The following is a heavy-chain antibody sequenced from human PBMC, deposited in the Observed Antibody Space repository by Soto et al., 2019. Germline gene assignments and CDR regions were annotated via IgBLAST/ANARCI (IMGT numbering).Heavy chain of an antibody. CDR2: ISYDGSNK. V-gene: IGHV3-30-3*01. Sequence: GGSLRLSCAASGFTFSSYAMHWVRQAPGKGLEWVAVISYDGSNKYYADSVKGRFTISRDNSKNTLYLQMNSLRAEDTAVYYCARDGMVAATSSNHYYGMDVWGQGTTVTVSS. CDR1: GFTFSSYA. D-gene: IGHD2-15*01. J-gene: IGHJ6*02. CDR3: ARDGMVAATSSNHYYGMDV.